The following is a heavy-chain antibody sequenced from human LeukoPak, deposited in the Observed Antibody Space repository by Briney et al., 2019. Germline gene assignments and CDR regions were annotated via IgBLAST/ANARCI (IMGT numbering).Heavy chain of an antibody. CDR1: GFIFSDYA. CDR3: AKRGGSYYSDY. Sequence: GGSLRLSCAASGFIFSDYAMSWVRQAPGKGLEWVSSISDSGVDTYYGDSVKGRFTISRDNSKNTVYLQMNSLRAEDTAVYYCAKRGGSYYSDYWGQGSLVTVSS. D-gene: IGHD2-15*01. CDR2: ISDSGVDT. J-gene: IGHJ4*02. V-gene: IGHV3-23*01.